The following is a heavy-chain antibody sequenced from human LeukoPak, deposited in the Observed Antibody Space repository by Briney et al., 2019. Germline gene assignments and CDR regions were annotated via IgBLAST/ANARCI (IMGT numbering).Heavy chain of an antibody. CDR1: GGSISSYY. CDR2: IYYSGST. D-gene: IGHD5-24*01. Sequence: SETLSLTCTVSGGSISSYYWSWIRQPPGKGLEWIGYIYYSGSTNYNPSLKSRVTISVDTSKNQFSLKLSSVTAADTAVYYCARWGMATIPDGFDIWGQGTMVTVSS. J-gene: IGHJ3*02. V-gene: IGHV4-59*08. CDR3: ARWGMATIPDGFDI.